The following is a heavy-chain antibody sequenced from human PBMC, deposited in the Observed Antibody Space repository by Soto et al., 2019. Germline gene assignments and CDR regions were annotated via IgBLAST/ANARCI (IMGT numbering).Heavy chain of an antibody. D-gene: IGHD1-26*01. V-gene: IGHV3-21*01. CDR1: GVTFTSYT. J-gene: IGHJ4*02. CDR2: ITTSSSYR. CDR3: VRGEVPAD. Sequence: GALRLSGAASGVTFTSYTMNWVRQAPGKGLEWVSSITTSSSYRYYSGSVKGRFTISRDNAKNSLFLQMNSLRAEDTAVYYCVRGEVPADWGQGTLVTVSS.